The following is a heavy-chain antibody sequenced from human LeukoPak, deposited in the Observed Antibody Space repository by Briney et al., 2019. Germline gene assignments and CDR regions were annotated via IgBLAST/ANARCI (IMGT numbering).Heavy chain of an antibody. CDR2: MNPNSGNT. Sequence: ASVKVSCKASGYTFTSYDINWVRQATGQGLEWMGWMNPNSGNTGYARKFQGRVTMTRNTSISTAYMELSSLRSEDTAVYYCVKDSGRTDAFDIWGQGTMVTVSS. V-gene: IGHV1-8*01. CDR3: VKDSGRTDAFDI. J-gene: IGHJ3*02. CDR1: GYTFTSYD. D-gene: IGHD1-26*01.